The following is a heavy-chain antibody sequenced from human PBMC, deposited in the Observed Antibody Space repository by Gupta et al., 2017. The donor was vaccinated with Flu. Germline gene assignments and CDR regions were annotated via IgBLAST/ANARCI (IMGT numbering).Heavy chain of an antibody. CDR2: INAGNGNT. V-gene: IGHV1-3*05. D-gene: IGHD6-19*01. J-gene: IGHJ4*01. CDR3: ARAPYGVYSSGWHDD. Sequence: QLQLVQSGAEEKKPGASVKVSCKASGYTFTSYAMPWVRQAPGQRLEWMGWINAGNGNTKYSQKFQGRVTITRDTSASTADMELSSLRPEDTAVYYCARAPYGVYSSGWHDDWGHGTLVTVSS. CDR1: GYTFTSYA.